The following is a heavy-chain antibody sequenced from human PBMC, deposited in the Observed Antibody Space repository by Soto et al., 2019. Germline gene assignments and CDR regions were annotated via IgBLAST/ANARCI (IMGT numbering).Heavy chain of an antibody. CDR2: IYYSGST. D-gene: IGHD3-10*01. Sequence: PSETLSLTCTVSGGSISTYYWSWIRQPPGKGLEWIGYIYYSGSTYYNPSLKSRVTMSVDTSRNQLLLQLNSVTAADTAVYYCARESAGSHKNNWFDPWGQGTLVTGSS. CDR3: ARESAGSHKNNWFDP. J-gene: IGHJ5*02. CDR1: GGSISTYY. V-gene: IGHV4-59*01.